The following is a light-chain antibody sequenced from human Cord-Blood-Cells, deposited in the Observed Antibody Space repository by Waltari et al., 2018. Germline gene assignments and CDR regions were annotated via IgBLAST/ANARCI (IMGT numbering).Light chain of an antibody. J-gene: IGLJ2*01. CDR1: SRYVGGYNF. CDR3: SSYTSSSTLVV. CDR2: DVS. Sequence: QSALTQPASVSGSPGQSITISCTGTSRYVGGYNFVAWYQQHPGKAPNLMIYDVSNRPSGVSNRFSGSKSGNTASLTISGLQAEDEADYYCSSYTSSSTLVVFGGGTKLTVL. V-gene: IGLV2-14*01.